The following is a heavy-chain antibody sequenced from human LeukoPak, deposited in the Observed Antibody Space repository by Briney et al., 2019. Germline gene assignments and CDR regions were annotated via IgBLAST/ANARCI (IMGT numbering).Heavy chain of an antibody. Sequence: GGSLRLSCAASGFTFSSYAMSWVRQAPGKGLEWVSAISGSGGSTYYADSVKGRFTISRDNSKNTLYLQMNSLRAEDTAVYYCAKDRHVFLYYLSGMDVWGQGTTVTVSS. CDR2: ISGSGGST. D-gene: IGHD3-10*01. V-gene: IGHV3-23*01. CDR3: AKDRHVFLYYLSGMDV. CDR1: GFTFSSYA. J-gene: IGHJ6*02.